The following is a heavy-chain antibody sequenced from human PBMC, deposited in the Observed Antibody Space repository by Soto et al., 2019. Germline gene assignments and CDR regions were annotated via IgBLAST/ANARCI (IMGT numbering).Heavy chain of an antibody. V-gene: IGHV2-5*02. D-gene: IGHD6-19*01. CDR2: IYWDDDK. J-gene: IGHJ5*02. CDR3: AHSHNSSGWYFDTPHDNWFDP. CDR1: GFSLSTSGVG. Sequence: GSGPTLVNPTQTLTLTCTFSGFSLSTSGVGVGWIRQPPGKALEWLALIYWDDDKRYSPSLKSRLTITKDTSKNQVVLTMTNMGPVDTATYYCAHSHNSSGWYFDTPHDNWFDPWGQGTLVTVSS.